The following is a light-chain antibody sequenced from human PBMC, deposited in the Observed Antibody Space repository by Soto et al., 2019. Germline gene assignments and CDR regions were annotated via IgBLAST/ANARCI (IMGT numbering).Light chain of an antibody. CDR2: EVT. CDR1: SSDVGGYNY. CDR3: SSYAGSRDV. J-gene: IGLJ1*01. Sequence: QSVLTQPPSATGSPGQSVTISCTGTSSDVGGYNYFSWYQQHPGKAPTLMIYEVTKRPSGVPDRFSGSKSGNTASLTVSGLQAEDEADYYCSSYAGSRDVFGTGTKVTVL. V-gene: IGLV2-8*01.